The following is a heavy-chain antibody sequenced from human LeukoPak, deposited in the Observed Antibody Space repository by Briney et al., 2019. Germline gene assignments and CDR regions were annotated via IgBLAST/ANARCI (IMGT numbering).Heavy chain of an antibody. J-gene: IGHJ4*02. D-gene: IGHD4-17*01. V-gene: IGHV3-30*02. Sequence: GGSLRLSCAASGFTFSSYGMHWVRQAPGKGLEWVAFIRYDGSNKYYADSVKGRFTISRGNSKNTLYLQMNSLRAEDTAVYYCAKDLYYGDYVFDYWGQGTLVTVSS. CDR3: AKDLYYGDYVFDY. CDR2: IRYDGSNK. CDR1: GFTFSSYG.